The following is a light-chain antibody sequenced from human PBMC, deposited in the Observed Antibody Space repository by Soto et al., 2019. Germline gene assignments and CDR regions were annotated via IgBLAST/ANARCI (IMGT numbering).Light chain of an antibody. J-gene: IGKJ1*01. CDR3: QQYYSTPRT. V-gene: IGKV4-1*01. Sequence: DIQITQSPSTLYLFVLDIVTITCRASQTISSWLAWYQQKPGQPPKLLVYWASTRESGVPDRFSGSGSGTDFTLTISSLQAEDVAVYYCQQYYSTPRTFGQGTKVDIK. CDR1: QTISSW. CDR2: WAS.